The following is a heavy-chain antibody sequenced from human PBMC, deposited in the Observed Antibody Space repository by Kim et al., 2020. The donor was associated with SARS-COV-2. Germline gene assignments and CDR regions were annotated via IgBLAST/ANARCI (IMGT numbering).Heavy chain of an antibody. CDR2: IYYSGST. CDR1: GGSISSYY. CDR3: ARVGMKTYCGGDCYSAWFDP. V-gene: IGHV4-59*01. J-gene: IGHJ5*02. Sequence: SETLSLTCTVSGGSISSYYWSWIRQPPGKGLEWIGYIYYSGSTNYNPSLKSRVTISVDTSKNQFSLKLSSVTAADTAVYYCARVGMKTYCGGDCYSAWFDPWGQGTLVTVSS. D-gene: IGHD2-21*02.